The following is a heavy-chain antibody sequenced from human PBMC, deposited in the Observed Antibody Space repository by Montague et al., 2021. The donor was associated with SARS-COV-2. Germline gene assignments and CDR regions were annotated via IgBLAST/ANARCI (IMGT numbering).Heavy chain of an antibody. CDR3: ARFWSGYFDK. Sequence: SETLSLTCSFSGGSIRSYYWSWIRLPPGKALEWLGYIYYTGETTHNPSLKSRVTISVDTSRSQFSLRMTSVTAADTAVYFCARFWSGYFDKWGQGTLVTVSS. CDR1: GGSIRSYY. V-gene: IGHV4-59*01. D-gene: IGHD3-3*01. CDR2: IYYTGET. J-gene: IGHJ4*02.